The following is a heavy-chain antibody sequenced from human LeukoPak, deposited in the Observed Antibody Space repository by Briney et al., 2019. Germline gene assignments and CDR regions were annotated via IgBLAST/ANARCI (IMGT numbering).Heavy chain of an antibody. V-gene: IGHV4-39*01. CDR2: IYYSGST. D-gene: IGHD3-3*01. J-gene: IGHJ4*02. CDR3: ARVGVFGVVSDS. Sequence: SETLSLTCTVSGDSINSGSYYWVWIRQPPGKGLEWIGGIYYSGSTYYSPSLKSRVTISVDTSKIQFSLRLSSVTAADTAVYYCARVGVFGVVSDSWGQGILVTVSS. CDR1: GDSINSGSYY.